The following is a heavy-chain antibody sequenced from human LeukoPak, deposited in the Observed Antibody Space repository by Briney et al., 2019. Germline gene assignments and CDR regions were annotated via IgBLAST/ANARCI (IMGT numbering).Heavy chain of an antibody. D-gene: IGHD6-19*01. CDR3: ARDWQWPEGDY. Sequence: VASVKVSCKASGYTFTGYYMHWVRQAPGQGLEWMGRINPNSGGTNYAQKFQGRVTMTRDTYISTAYMELSRLRSDDTAVYYCARDWQWPEGDYWGQGTLVTVSS. CDR1: GYTFTGYY. CDR2: INPNSGGT. V-gene: IGHV1-2*06. J-gene: IGHJ4*02.